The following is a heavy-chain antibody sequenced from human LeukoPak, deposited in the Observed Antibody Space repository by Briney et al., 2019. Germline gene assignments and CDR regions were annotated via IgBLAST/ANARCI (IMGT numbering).Heavy chain of an antibody. CDR3: ARDPRPGSSGWENFDY. CDR1: GYTFTGYY. V-gene: IGHV1-69*06. D-gene: IGHD6-19*01. Sequence: ASVKVSCKASGYTFTGYYMHWVRQAPGQGLEWMGGIIPIFGTANYAQKFQGRVTITADKSTSTAYMELSSLRSEDTAVYYCARDPRPGSSGWENFDYWGQGTLVTVSS. CDR2: IIPIFGTA. J-gene: IGHJ4*02.